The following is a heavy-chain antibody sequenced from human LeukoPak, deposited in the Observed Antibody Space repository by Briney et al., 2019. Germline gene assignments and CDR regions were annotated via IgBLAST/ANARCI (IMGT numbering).Heavy chain of an antibody. Sequence: ASVTVSCKASGYTFTDYYMHWVRQAPGQGLEWMGWINPNSGGTNYAQKFQGRVTMTSDTSISTAYMELSRLRSDDTAVYYCARADCSSTSCWNYYYYYYMDVWGKGTTVTVSS. J-gene: IGHJ6*03. D-gene: IGHD2-2*01. CDR3: ARADCSSTSCWNYYYYYYMDV. CDR2: INPNSGGT. V-gene: IGHV1-2*02. CDR1: GYTFTDYY.